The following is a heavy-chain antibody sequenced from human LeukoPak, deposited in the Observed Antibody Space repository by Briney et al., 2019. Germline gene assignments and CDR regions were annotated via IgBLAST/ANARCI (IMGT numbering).Heavy chain of an antibody. J-gene: IGHJ4*02. CDR1: GYTFTSYG. V-gene: IGHV1-18*01. Sequence: ASVKVSCKASGYTFTSYGISWVRQAPGQGLEWMGWISAYNGNTHYAQKFQGRVTMTTDTSTNTVYMELRSLRSDDTAVYYCASDLFSRRMNYYGSGSYFAYWGQGTLVAVSS. CDR3: ASDLFSRRMNYYGSGSYFAY. CDR2: ISAYNGNT. D-gene: IGHD3-10*01.